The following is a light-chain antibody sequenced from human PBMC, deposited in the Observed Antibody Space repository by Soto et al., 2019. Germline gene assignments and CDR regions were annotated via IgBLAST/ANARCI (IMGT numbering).Light chain of an antibody. CDR3: QQYYSSPPT. CDR1: QSVLYNSKNKNY. CDR2: WAS. J-gene: IGKJ2*01. V-gene: IGKV4-1*01. Sequence: DIVMTQSPDSLAVSLGERATINYKSSQSVLYNSKNKNYLAWYQQKPGQPPKLLIYWASTRESGVPDRFSGSGSGTDFTLTISSLQAEDVAVYFCQQYYSSPPTFGQGTKLEIK.